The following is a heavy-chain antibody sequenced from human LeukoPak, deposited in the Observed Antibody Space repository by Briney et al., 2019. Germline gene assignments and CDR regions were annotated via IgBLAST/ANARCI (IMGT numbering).Heavy chain of an antibody. D-gene: IGHD3-10*01. CDR1: GYTFTSYD. Sequence: ASVKVSCKASGYTFTSYDINWVRQATGQGLEWMGWMNPNSGNTGYAQKFQGRVTMTEDTSTDTAYMELSSLRSEDTAVYYCATPKVYYYGSGVEYYFDYWGQGTLVTVSS. V-gene: IGHV1-8*02. CDR2: MNPNSGNT. CDR3: ATPKVYYYGSGVEYYFDY. J-gene: IGHJ4*02.